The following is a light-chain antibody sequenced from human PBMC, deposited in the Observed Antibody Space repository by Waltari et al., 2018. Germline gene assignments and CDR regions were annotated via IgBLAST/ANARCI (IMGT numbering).Light chain of an antibody. Sequence: AIHLTQSPSSLSASVGDRITITCRAIQGISSALAWYKQKPGESPKFLIYDASSLQSGVPSRFSGSASGTDFTLTITSLQPEDFATYYCQQLHSYPITFGQGTRLEIK. CDR2: DAS. V-gene: IGKV1-13*02. CDR3: QQLHSYPIT. J-gene: IGKJ5*01. CDR1: QGISSA.